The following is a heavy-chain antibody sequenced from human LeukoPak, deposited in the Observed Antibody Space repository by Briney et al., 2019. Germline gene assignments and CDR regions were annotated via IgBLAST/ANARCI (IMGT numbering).Heavy chain of an antibody. Sequence: SETLSLTCTVSGGSISSYYWSWLRQSPGKGLECIGYIHYTGSTNYNPSLKSRVTISVETSKNQFSLKLKSVTAADTAVYYCARGGYYGSGNDFRFDPWGQGTLVTVSS. CDR1: GGSISSYY. V-gene: IGHV4-59*01. CDR3: ARGGYYGSGNDFRFDP. J-gene: IGHJ5*02. D-gene: IGHD3-10*01. CDR2: IHYTGST.